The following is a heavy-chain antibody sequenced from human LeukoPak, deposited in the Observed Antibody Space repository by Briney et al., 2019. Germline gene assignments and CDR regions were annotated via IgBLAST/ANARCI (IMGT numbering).Heavy chain of an antibody. CDR1: GDSISSSSYY. J-gene: IGHJ4*02. CDR3: ARVLPQWLARYYFDY. CDR2: IYHSGST. Sequence: SETLSLTCTVSGDSISSSSYYWGWIRQPPGKGLEWIGTIYHSGSTYYNPSLESRVTISIDTSKNQFSLKLNSVTAADTAVYYCARVLPQWLARYYFDYWGQGSLVTVSS. D-gene: IGHD6-19*01. V-gene: IGHV4-39*01.